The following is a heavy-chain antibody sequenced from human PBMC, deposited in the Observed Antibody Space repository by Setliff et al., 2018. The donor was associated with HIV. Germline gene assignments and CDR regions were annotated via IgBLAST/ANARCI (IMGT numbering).Heavy chain of an antibody. V-gene: IGHV3-74*03. D-gene: IGHD6-13*01. CDR2: INSDGGIS. J-gene: IGHJ4*02. Sequence: TGGSLRLSCAASGFTFSNYWMHWVRQAPGKGLEWVSRINSDGGISEHADAVKGRLTISRDNARNTLYLEVNSLRVEDTAVYYCVRVAGFSSSWFGYWGQGTLVTVSS. CDR1: GFTFSNYW. CDR3: VRVAGFSSSWFGY.